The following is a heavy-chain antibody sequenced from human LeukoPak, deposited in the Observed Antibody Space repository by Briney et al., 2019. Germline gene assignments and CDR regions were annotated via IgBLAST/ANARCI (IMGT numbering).Heavy chain of an antibody. CDR1: GFTFSSYS. CDR2: ISSSSSTI. CDR3: ARDFLPGLDV. V-gene: IGHV3-48*02. J-gene: IGHJ6*02. Sequence: GGSLRLSCAASGFTFSSYSMNWVRQAPGKGLEWVSYISSSSSTIFYADSVKGRFTISRDNAKNSLYLQMHSLRDEDTAVYYCARDFLPGLDVWGQGTTVTVSS.